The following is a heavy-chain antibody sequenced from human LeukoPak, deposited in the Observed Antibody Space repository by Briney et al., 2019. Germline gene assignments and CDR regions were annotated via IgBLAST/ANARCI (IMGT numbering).Heavy chain of an antibody. V-gene: IGHV3-74*01. CDR2: INSDGSTT. CDR3: SRDTADDAFDI. Sequence: GGSLRLSCAASGFSFSNYWMYWVRQAPGKGLVWVSRINSDGSTTSYADSVKGRFTISRDNAKNTLYLQMNSLRAEDTAVYYCSRDTADDAFDIWGQGTMVTVSS. J-gene: IGHJ3*02. CDR1: GFSFSNYW.